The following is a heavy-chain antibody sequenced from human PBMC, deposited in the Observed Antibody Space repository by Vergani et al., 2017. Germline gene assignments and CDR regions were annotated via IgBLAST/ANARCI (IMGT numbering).Heavy chain of an antibody. CDR3: ASDNQYCSSTSCPPGYFDY. CDR2: ISYDGSNK. CDR1: GFTFSSYA. Sequence: QVQLVESGGGVVQPGRSLRLSCAASGFTFSSYAMHWVRQAPGKGLEWVAVISYDGSNKYYADSVKGRFTISRDNSKNTLYLQMNSLRAEDTAVYYCASDNQYCSSTSCPPGYFDYWGQGTLVTGSS. D-gene: IGHD2-2*01. J-gene: IGHJ4*02. V-gene: IGHV3-30*04.